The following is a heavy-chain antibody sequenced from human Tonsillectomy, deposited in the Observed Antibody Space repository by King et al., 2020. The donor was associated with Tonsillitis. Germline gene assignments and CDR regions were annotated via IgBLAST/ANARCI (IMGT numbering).Heavy chain of an antibody. CDR1: GFSFSTYW. Sequence: VQLVESGGGLVQPGGSLRLSCAASGFSFSTYWMHWVRQAPGKGLVWVSRISNDGSTTTYADSVKGRFTISRDNAKNTLYLQMNSLRAEDTAVYYCSSSGVPAMTISVLGWWGQGTMVTVSS. CDR3: SSSGVPAMTISVLGW. V-gene: IGHV3-74*01. J-gene: IGHJ4*02. CDR2: ISNDGSTT. D-gene: IGHD4/OR15-4a*01.